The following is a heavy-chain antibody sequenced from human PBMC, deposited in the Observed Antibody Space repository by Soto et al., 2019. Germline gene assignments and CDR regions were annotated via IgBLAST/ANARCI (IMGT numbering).Heavy chain of an antibody. Sequence: PGGSLRLSCAASGFTFSSYGMHWVRQAPGKGLEWVAVISYDGSNKYYAGSVKGRFTISRDNSKNTLYLQMNSLRAEDTAVYYCAKVGHCSSTSCHDTPDYYYYYGMDVWGQGTTVTV. V-gene: IGHV3-30*18. CDR2: ISYDGSNK. J-gene: IGHJ6*02. D-gene: IGHD2-2*01. CDR3: AKVGHCSSTSCHDTPDYYYYYGMDV. CDR1: GFTFSSYG.